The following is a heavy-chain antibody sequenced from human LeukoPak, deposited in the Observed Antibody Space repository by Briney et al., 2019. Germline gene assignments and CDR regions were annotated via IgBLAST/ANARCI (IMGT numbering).Heavy chain of an antibody. CDR3: ARSAYSGYDTKGDY. V-gene: IGHV3-7*02. CDR2: IKQDGSEK. Sequence: GGSLRLSCAASGFTFSNYWMSWVRQAPGKGLEWVANIKQDGSEKYYVDSVKGRFTISRDNAKNSLYLQMNSLRGEDTAVYYCARSAYSGYDTKGDYWGQGTLVTVSS. CDR1: GFTFSNYW. D-gene: IGHD5-12*01. J-gene: IGHJ4*02.